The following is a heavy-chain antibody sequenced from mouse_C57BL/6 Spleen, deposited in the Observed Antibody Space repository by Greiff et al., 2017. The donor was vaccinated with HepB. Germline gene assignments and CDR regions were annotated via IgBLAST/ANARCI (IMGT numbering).Heavy chain of an antibody. CDR1: GYTFTDYE. J-gene: IGHJ2*01. Sequence: VQLQQSGAELVRPGASVTLSCKASGYTFTDYEMHWVKQTPVHGMEWIGAIDPETGGTAYNQKFKGKAILTADKSSSTAYMELRSLTSEDSAVYYCTRDAWDYWGQGTTLTVAA. CDR2: IDPETGGT. V-gene: IGHV1-15*01. CDR3: TRDAWDY.